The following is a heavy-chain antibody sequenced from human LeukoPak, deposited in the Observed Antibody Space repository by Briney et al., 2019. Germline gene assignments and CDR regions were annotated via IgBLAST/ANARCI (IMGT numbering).Heavy chain of an antibody. J-gene: IGHJ4*02. Sequence: GGSLRLSCAASGFIVSSNYMSWVRQAPGKGLEWVSLIYSGGSSFHADSVKGRFTISRDNSKNTLYLQMNSLRVEDTAVYYCARDPNPNMAQGGNFDCWGQGTLVTVSS. V-gene: IGHV3-53*01. CDR1: GFIVSSNY. D-gene: IGHD3-10*01. CDR2: IYSGGSS. CDR3: ARDPNPNMAQGGNFDC.